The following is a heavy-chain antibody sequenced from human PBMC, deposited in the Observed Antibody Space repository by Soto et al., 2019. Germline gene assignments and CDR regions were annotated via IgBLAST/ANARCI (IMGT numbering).Heavy chain of an antibody. CDR2: IYHSGST. CDR1: GGSISSGGYS. Sequence: PSETLSLTCAVSGGSISSGGYSWSWIRQPPGKGLEWIGYIYHSGSTYYNPSLKSRVTISVDRSKNQFSLKLSSVTAADTAVYYCARVGFWSGLDNWFDPWGQGTLVTVSS. J-gene: IGHJ5*02. D-gene: IGHD3-3*01. CDR3: ARVGFWSGLDNWFDP. V-gene: IGHV4-30-2*01.